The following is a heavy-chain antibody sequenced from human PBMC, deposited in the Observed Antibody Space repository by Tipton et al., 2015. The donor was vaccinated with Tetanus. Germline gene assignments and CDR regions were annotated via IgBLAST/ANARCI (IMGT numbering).Heavy chain of an antibody. CDR2: INHSGST. J-gene: IGHJ6*02. CDR1: GYTFTSYG. CDR3: ARDRSITIFGVVPINYYYGMDV. Sequence: QVQLVQSGAEVKKPGASVKVSCKASGYTFTSYGISWIRQPPGKGLEWIGEINHSGSTNYNPSLKSRVTISVDTSKNQFSLKVSSVTAADTAVYYCARDRSITIFGVVPINYYYGMDVWGQGTTVTVSS. D-gene: IGHD3-3*01. V-gene: IGHV4-34*01.